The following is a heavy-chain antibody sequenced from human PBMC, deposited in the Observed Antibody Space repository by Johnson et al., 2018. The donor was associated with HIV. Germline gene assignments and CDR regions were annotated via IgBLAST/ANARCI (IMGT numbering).Heavy chain of an antibody. D-gene: IGHD2-15*01. CDR1: GFTFSYYS. Sequence: QVQLVESGGGVVQPGGSLRLSCAASGFTFSYYSMHWVRQAPGKGLEWVAVISYDGSNKYYADSVKGRFPISRDNSKNTLSLQMNSLRAEDTAVYYCARGPHEVVVVAATSAFDIWGQGTMVTVSS. V-gene: IGHV3-30*04. CDR2: ISYDGSNK. J-gene: IGHJ3*02. CDR3: ARGPHEVVVVAATSAFDI.